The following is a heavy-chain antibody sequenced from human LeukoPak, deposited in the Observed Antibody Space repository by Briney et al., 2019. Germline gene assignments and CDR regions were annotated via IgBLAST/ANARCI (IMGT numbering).Heavy chain of an antibody. CDR2: IYYSGST. CDR1: GGSFSGYY. CDR3: ASLAVAGLSEGY. Sequence: SETLSLTCAVYGGSFSGYYWAWIRQPPGKGLEWIASIYYSGSTYYNPSLKSRVTISVDTSRNQFSLKLSSVTAADTAVYYCASLAVAGLSEGYWGQGTLVIVSS. J-gene: IGHJ4*02. D-gene: IGHD6-19*01. V-gene: IGHV4-39*01.